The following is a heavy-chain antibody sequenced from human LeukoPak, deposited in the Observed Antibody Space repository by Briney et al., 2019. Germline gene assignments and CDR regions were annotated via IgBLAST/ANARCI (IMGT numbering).Heavy chain of an antibody. CDR1: KFTFSHCG. V-gene: IGHV3-30*18. Sequence: GGSLRLSCTASKFTFSHCGMQWVRQAPGKGLEWVAVISSDGSIKVYADSVKGRFTLSRDNSINTVDLQMNSLRAEDTAVYYCVKEYHSRGFGAYFDYWGQGTLVTVSS. D-gene: IGHD3-3*01. J-gene: IGHJ4*02. CDR3: VKEYHSRGFGAYFDY. CDR2: ISSDGSIK.